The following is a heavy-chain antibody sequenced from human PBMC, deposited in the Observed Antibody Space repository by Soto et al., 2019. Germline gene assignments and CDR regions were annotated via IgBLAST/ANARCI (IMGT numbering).Heavy chain of an antibody. CDR1: GYTFTSYG. D-gene: IGHD6-6*01. CDR2: ISADNGNT. CDR3: AREVPQRPAPNCFDY. J-gene: IGHJ4*02. V-gene: IGHV1-18*01. Sequence: QVQLVQSGAEVKKPGASVKVSCKASGYTFTSYGISWVRQAPGQGLEWMGWISADNGNTNYAQKLQGRVTMTTDTSTSTAYMELRSLRSDDTAVYYCAREVPQRPAPNCFDYWGQGTLVTVSS.